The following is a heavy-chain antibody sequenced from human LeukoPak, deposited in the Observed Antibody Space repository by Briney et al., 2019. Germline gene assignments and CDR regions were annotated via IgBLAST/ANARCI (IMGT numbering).Heavy chain of an antibody. D-gene: IGHD2-15*01. V-gene: IGHV1-46*01. CDR2: INPSGGST. Sequence: ASVTVSCKASGYTFTSYYMHWVRQAPGQGLEWMGIINPSGGSTSYAQKFQGRVTMTRDMSTSTVYMELSSLRSEDTAVYYCARERYCSGGSCYSGFDYWGQGTLVTVSS. CDR3: ARERYCSGGSCYSGFDY. J-gene: IGHJ4*02. CDR1: GYTFTSYY.